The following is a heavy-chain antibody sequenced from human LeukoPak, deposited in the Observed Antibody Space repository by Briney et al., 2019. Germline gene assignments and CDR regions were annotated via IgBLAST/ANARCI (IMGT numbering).Heavy chain of an antibody. D-gene: IGHD1-26*01. V-gene: IGHV3-74*01. Sequence: GGSLRLSCAASGFTFSSYWMSWVRQVPGKGLVWISWIENDGTRTGYVDSVKGRFTVSRDNAKSTLYLQMNSLRVEDTAVYYCTRDQVGTMPLDYWGQGTLVTVSS. J-gene: IGHJ4*02. CDR1: GFTFSSYW. CDR2: IENDGTRT. CDR3: TRDQVGTMPLDY.